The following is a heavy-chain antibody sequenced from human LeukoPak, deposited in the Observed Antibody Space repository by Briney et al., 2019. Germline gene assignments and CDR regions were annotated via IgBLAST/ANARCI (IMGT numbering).Heavy chain of an antibody. CDR3: ASTTFGELSVGYLDYYYMDV. V-gene: IGHV4-59*01. Sequence: SETLSLTCTVSGGSISSYYWSWIRQPPGKGLEWIGNSGSTNYNPSLRSRVTISVDTSKNQCSLKLSSVTAADTAVYYCASTTFGELSVGYLDYYYMDVWGKGTTVTVSS. D-gene: IGHD3-10*01. CDR1: GGSISSYY. CDR2: SGST. J-gene: IGHJ6*03.